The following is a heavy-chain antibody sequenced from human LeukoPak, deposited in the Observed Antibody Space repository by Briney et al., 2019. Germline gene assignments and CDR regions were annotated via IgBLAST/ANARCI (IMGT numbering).Heavy chain of an antibody. CDR1: GYTFTGYY. CDR3: ARDYGIAVAGTPWAFDI. J-gene: IGHJ3*02. V-gene: IGHV1-2*02. CDR2: INPNSGGT. D-gene: IGHD6-19*01. Sequence: ASVKVSCKASGYTFTGYYMHWVRQAPGQGLEWMGWINPNSGGTNYAQKFQGRVTMTRDTSISTAYMELSRLRSDDTAVYYCARDYGIAVAGTPWAFDIWGQGTMVTVSS.